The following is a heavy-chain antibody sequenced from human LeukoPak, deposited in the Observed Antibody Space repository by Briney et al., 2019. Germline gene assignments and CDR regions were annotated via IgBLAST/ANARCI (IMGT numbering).Heavy chain of an antibody. CDR2: IYYSGST. CDR3: ARGGPHYDYVWGSYRSYYYYMDV. J-gene: IGHJ6*03. D-gene: IGHD3-16*02. V-gene: IGHV4-39*01. Sequence: SETLSLTCTVSGGSISSSSYYWGWIRQPPGKGLEWIGSIYYSGSTYYNPSLKSRVTISVDTSKNQFSLKLSSVTAADTAVYYCARGGPHYDYVWGSYRSYYYYMDVWGKGTTVTVSS. CDR1: GGSISSSSYY.